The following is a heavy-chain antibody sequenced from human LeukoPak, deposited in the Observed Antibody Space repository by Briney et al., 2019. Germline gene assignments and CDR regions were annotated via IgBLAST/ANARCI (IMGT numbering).Heavy chain of an antibody. D-gene: IGHD3-22*01. CDR1: GSYMNNYY. CDR3: APPPYYYEANGYSVA. Sequence: SETLSLTCSVSGSYMNNYYWGWIRQAPGKGPEWIWSIYYSGKTYYNSSLRSRVTISVDPSKNQFSLNLSSVTAADTAVYYCAPPPYYYEANGYSVAWGQGTLVTVSS. V-gene: IGHV4-39*07. CDR2: IYYSGKT. J-gene: IGHJ5*02.